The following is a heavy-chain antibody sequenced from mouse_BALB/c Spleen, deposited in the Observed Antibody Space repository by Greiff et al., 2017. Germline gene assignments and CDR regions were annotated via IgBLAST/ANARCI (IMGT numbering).Heavy chain of an antibody. CDR1: GFSLTSYG. V-gene: IGHV2-9*02. Sequence: VMLVESGPGLVAPSQSLSITCTVSGFSLTSYGVHWVRQPPGKGLEWLGVIWAGGSTNYNSALMSRLSISKDNSKSQVFLKMNSLQTDDTAMYYCASGNDYDGAWFAFWGQGTLVTVSA. J-gene: IGHJ3*01. CDR3: ASGNDYDGAWFAF. CDR2: IWAGGST. D-gene: IGHD2-4*01.